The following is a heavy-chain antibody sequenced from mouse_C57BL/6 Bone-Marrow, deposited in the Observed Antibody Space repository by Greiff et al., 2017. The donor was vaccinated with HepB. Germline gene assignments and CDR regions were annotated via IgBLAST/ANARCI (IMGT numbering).Heavy chain of an antibody. CDR3: ARGTDSSGYGY. Sequence: EVQLQQSGPGLVKPSQSLSLTCSVTGYSITSGYYWNWIRQFPGNKLEWMGYISYDGSNNYNPSLKNRISITRDTSKNQFFLKLNSVTTEDTATYYCARGTDSSGYGYWGQGTTLTVSS. CDR2: ISYDGSN. CDR1: GYSITSGYY. D-gene: IGHD3-2*02. V-gene: IGHV3-6*01. J-gene: IGHJ2*01.